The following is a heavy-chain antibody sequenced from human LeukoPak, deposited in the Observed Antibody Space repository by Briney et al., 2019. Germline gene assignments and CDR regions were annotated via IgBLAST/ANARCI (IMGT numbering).Heavy chain of an antibody. V-gene: IGHV3-23*01. CDR1: GFTFSSYA. CDR2: ISGSGGST. J-gene: IGHJ4*02. CDR3: AKDRAPRYGGMTHFGY. Sequence: GGSLRLSCAASGFTFSSYAMSWVRQAPGKGLEWVSAISGSGGSTYYADSVKGRFTISRDNSKNTLYLQMNSLRAEDTAVYYCAKDRAPRYGGMTHFGYWGQGTLVTVSS. D-gene: IGHD4-23*01.